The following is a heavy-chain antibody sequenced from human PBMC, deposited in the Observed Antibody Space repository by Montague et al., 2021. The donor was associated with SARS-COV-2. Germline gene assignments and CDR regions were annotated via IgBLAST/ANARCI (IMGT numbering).Heavy chain of an antibody. CDR3: ASHPVWQQLRT. J-gene: IGHJ4*02. Sequence: SETLSLTCAVSGGSITSENWWSWVRQPPGKGLEWIAETHQWGGTNYNPSLRSRVTILLDNPKNQFSLMLTSVTAADTTMYYCASHPVWQQLRTWGQGTLVSVSS. CDR1: GGSITSENW. CDR2: THQWGGT. V-gene: IGHV4-4*02. D-gene: IGHD6-13*01.